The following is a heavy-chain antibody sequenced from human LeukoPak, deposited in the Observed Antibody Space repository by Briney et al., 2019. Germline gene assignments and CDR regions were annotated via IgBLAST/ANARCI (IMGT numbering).Heavy chain of an antibody. CDR3: ARMRGYSLGYWYLDV. J-gene: IGHJ2*01. V-gene: IGHV1-8*01. D-gene: IGHD5-18*01. CDR1: GYTFTSHD. CDR2: MNLTSGYT. Sequence: ASVKVSCKAAGYTFTSHDINWVRQAAGQGLEWMGWMNLTSGYTGYAQKFQGRITLTRDTSISTAYMELSSLRSDDTAVYYCARMRGYSLGYWYLDVWGRGTLVSVSS.